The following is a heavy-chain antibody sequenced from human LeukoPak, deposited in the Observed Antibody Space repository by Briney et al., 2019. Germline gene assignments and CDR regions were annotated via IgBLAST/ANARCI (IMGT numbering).Heavy chain of an antibody. CDR1: GYTFTSYD. CDR2: MNPNSGNT. CDR3: ARAATSVVVVAAFHDYYYMDV. J-gene: IGHJ6*03. D-gene: IGHD2-15*01. V-gene: IGHV1-8*03. Sequence: GASVKVSCKASGYTFTSYDINWVRQATGQGLEWMGWMNPNSGNTGYAQKFQGRVTITADKSTSTAYMELSSLRSEDTAVYYCARAATSVVVVAAFHDYYYMDVWGKGTTVTVSS.